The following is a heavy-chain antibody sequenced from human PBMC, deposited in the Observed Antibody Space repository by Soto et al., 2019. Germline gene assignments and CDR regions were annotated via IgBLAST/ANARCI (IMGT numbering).Heavy chain of an antibody. Sequence: QVQLQESGPGLVKPSETLSLTCTVSGGSVSRGSYDWSWIRQPPGKGLEWIGHIYYSGSTNYNPSLKGRVSLSVDTSKNLLALMLSSVTAADTAVYYWSRDQTGDSSSGFDKGLFDYCGQGILVTVSS. CDR2: IYYSGST. J-gene: IGHJ4*02. CDR1: GGSVSRGSYD. D-gene: IGHD6-13*01. CDR3: SRDQTGDSSSGFDKGLFDY. V-gene: IGHV4-61*01.